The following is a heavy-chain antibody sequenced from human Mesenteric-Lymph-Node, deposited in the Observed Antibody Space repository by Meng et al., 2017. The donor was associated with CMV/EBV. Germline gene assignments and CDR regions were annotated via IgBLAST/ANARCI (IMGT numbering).Heavy chain of an antibody. V-gene: IGHV3-23*01. CDR3: AKDARRWLQSAPGGY. D-gene: IGHD5-24*01. CDR2: ISGSGGST. CDR1: GFTFRNYA. Sequence: GESLKISCAASGFTFRNYAMSWVRQAPGKGLEWVSAISGSGGSTYYADSVKGRFTISRDNSKNTLYLQMNSLRAEDTAVYYCAKDARRWLQSAPGGYWGQGTLVTVSS. J-gene: IGHJ4*02.